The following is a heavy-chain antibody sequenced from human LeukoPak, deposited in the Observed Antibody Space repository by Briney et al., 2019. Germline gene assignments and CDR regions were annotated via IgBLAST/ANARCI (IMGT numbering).Heavy chain of an antibody. J-gene: IGHJ4*02. CDR1: GFTFSSYG. D-gene: IGHD3-22*01. CDR2: ISGSGGST. CDR3: AKGDYYDSSGYYRKGYYFDY. V-gene: IGHV3-23*01. Sequence: GGSLRLSCAASGFTFSSYGMSWARQAPGKGLEWVSAISGSGGSTYYADSVKGRFTISRNNSKNTLYLQMNSLRAEDTAVYYCAKGDYYDSSGYYRKGYYFDYWGQGTLVTVSS.